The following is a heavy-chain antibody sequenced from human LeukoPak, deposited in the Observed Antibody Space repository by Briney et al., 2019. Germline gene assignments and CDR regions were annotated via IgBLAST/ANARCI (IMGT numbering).Heavy chain of an antibody. J-gene: IGHJ4*02. V-gene: IGHV3-48*03. Sequence: GGSLRLSCAASGFTFSSYEMNWVRQAPGKGLEWVSYISTTGNTIYYADSVKGRFTISRDNAKKSLYLQMNSLRAEDTAVYYCARIGGYPYYFDYWGQGALVTVSS. CDR3: ARIGGYPYYFDY. CDR2: ISTTGNTI. CDR1: GFTFSSYE. D-gene: IGHD2-2*01.